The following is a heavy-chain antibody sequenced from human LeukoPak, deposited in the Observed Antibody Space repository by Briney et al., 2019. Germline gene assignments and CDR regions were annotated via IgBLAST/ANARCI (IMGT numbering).Heavy chain of an antibody. CDR2: IYYSGST. D-gene: IGHD5-24*01. J-gene: IGHJ4*02. Sequence: SQTLSLTCTVSGGSISSGGYYWSWIRQHPGKSLEWIGYIYYSGSTYYNPSLKSRVTISVDTSKNQFSLKLSSVTAADTAVYYCARGGDGYNFDFDYWGQGTLVTVSS. CDR3: ARGGDGYNFDFDY. V-gene: IGHV4-31*03. CDR1: GGSISSGGYY.